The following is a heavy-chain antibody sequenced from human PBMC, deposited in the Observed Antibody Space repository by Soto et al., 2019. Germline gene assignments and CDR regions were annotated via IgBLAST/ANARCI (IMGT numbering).Heavy chain of an antibody. CDR3: ASVLGGWYWLDY. Sequence: ASVKVSCKASGYTFTSYAMHWVRQAPGQRLEWMGWINAGNGNTKYSQKFQGRVTITRDTSASTAYMELSSLRSEDTAVCYCASVLGGWYWLDYWGQGTLVTVSS. D-gene: IGHD6-19*01. V-gene: IGHV1-3*01. J-gene: IGHJ4*02. CDR2: INAGNGNT. CDR1: GYTFTSYA.